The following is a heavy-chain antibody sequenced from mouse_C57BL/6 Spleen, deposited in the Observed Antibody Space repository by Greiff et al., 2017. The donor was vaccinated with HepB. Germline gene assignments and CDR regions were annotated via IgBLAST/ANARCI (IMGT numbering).Heavy chain of an antibody. D-gene: IGHD2-4*01. CDR1: GFSFTSYG. CDR3: ARHESYDYDGAWFAY. Sequence: QVQLKESGPGLVAPSQRLSITCTVSGFSFTSYGVHWVRQPPGKGLEWLVVIWSDGSTTYNSALKSRLSISKDNSKSQVFLKMNRLQTDDTAMYYCARHESYDYDGAWFAYWGQGTLVTVSA. CDR2: IWSDGST. V-gene: IGHV2-6-1*01. J-gene: IGHJ3*01.